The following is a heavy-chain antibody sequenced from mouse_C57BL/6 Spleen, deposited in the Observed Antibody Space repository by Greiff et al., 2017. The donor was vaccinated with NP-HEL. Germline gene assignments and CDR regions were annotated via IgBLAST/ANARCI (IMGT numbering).Heavy chain of an antibody. V-gene: IGHV1-81*01. Sequence: LVESGAELARPGASVKLSCKASGYTFTSYGISWVKQRTGQGLEWIGEIYPRSGNTYYNEKFKGKATLTADKSSSTAYMELRSLTSEDSAVYFCARWDTTVVAYYYAMDYWGQGTSVTVSS. J-gene: IGHJ4*01. D-gene: IGHD1-1*01. CDR3: ARWDTTVVAYYYAMDY. CDR2: IYPRSGNT. CDR1: GYTFTSYG.